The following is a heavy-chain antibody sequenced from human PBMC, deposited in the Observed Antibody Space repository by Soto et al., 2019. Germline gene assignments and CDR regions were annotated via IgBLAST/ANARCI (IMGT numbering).Heavy chain of an antibody. CDR2: ISAYNGNT. V-gene: IGHV1-18*01. CDR3: ARAGAFYETSGYPWSTFDI. J-gene: IGHJ3*02. CDR1: GYTLTSYG. Sequence: QVHLVQSGAEVKKPGASVKVSCKASGYTLTSYGISWVRQAPGQGLQWMGWISAYNGNTNYADKFQGRVTMTTDTSTSTAHMEVRSLSSDDTAVYYCARAGAFYETSGYPWSTFDIWGQGTMVTVSS. D-gene: IGHD3-22*01.